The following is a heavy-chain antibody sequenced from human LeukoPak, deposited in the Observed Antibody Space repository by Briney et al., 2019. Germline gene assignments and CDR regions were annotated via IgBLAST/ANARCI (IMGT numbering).Heavy chain of an antibody. D-gene: IGHD6-19*01. Sequence: GSLRLSCAASGFTFSSYSMNWVRQAPGKGLEWVSSISSSSSYIYYADSVKGRFTISRDNAKNSLYLQMNSLRAEDTAVYYCARVVAVAGKAFDIWGRGTMVTVSS. CDR2: ISSSSSYI. J-gene: IGHJ3*02. V-gene: IGHV3-21*01. CDR3: ARVVAVAGKAFDI. CDR1: GFTFSSYS.